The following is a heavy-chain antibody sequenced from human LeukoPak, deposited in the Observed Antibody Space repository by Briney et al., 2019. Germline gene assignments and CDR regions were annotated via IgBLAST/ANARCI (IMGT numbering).Heavy chain of an antibody. J-gene: IGHJ4*02. V-gene: IGHV3-30*03. D-gene: IGHD2-15*01. CDR1: GFTFSDYG. CDR3: ATKMTLTGCLYYFDY. Sequence: GGSLRLSCAASGFTFSDYGMHWVRQAPGKGLEWVALISYDGGNKFYADSVRDRFTISRDNSKNTLYLQMNSLRAEDTAVYYCATKMTLTGCLYYFDYWGQGTLVTVSS. CDR2: ISYDGGNK.